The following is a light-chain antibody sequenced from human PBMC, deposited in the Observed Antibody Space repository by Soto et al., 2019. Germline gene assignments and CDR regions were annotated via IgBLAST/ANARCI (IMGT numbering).Light chain of an antibody. CDR3: QQYNGFSLWT. V-gene: IGKV1-5*01. CDR1: QSVSSW. CDR2: DAS. Sequence: DIQMTQSPSTLSASVGDRVTITCRASQSVSSWLAWFQQRPGQAPKLLIYDASILKSGVPSRFSGSGPGTDFTLTISSLQPDDFATYYCQQYNGFSLWTFGQGTKVEIK. J-gene: IGKJ1*01.